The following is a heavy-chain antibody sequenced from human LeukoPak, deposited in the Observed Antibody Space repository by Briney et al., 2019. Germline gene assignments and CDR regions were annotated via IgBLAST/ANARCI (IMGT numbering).Heavy chain of an antibody. D-gene: IGHD3-3*01. CDR1: GGSISSSSYY. Sequence: SETLSLTCTVSGGSISSSSYYWGWIRQPPGKGLEWIGSIYYSGSTYYNPSLKSRVTISVDTSKNQFSLKLSSVTAADTAVYYCARDTPSFTIFGVAFPYFDYWGQGTLVTVSS. V-gene: IGHV4-39*07. CDR3: ARDTPSFTIFGVAFPYFDY. CDR2: IYYSGST. J-gene: IGHJ4*02.